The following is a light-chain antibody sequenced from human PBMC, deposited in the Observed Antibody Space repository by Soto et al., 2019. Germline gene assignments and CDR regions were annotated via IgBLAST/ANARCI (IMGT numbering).Light chain of an antibody. Sequence: QSMLTQPASVSGSPGQSITISCTGTSSTVGGFNVVSWYQQHPGKAPKVIIYEGIKRPSGVSNRFSGSNSGSTASLTISGLQAEDEADYYCCSYVGATTYVFGTGTKLTVL. J-gene: IGLJ1*01. CDR3: CSYVGATTYV. CDR2: EGI. CDR1: SSTVGGFNV. V-gene: IGLV2-23*01.